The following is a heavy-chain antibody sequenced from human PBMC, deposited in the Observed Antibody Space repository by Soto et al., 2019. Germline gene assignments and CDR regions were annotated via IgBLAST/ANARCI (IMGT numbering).Heavy chain of an antibody. D-gene: IGHD3-22*01. J-gene: IGHJ4*02. CDR3: ARQIYDSDTGPNFQYYFDS. CDR2: IDPSDSQT. Sequence: XDSLTISGKGSGYSFAGYWSTWVRQKRGKGLEWMGRIDPSDSQTYYSPSFRGHVTISVTKSITTVFLQWSSLRASDTAMYYCARQIYDSDTGPNFQYYFDSWAQGTPVTVSS. V-gene: IGHV5-10-1*01. CDR1: GYSFAGYW.